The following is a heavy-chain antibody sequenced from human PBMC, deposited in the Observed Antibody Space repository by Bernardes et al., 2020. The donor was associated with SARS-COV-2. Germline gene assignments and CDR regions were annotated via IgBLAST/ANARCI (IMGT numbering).Heavy chain of an antibody. CDR1: GGSISSYY. CDR2: IYYSGST. D-gene: IGHD3-3*01. Sequence: SETLSLTCTVSGGSISSYYWSWIRQPPGKGLEWIGYIYYSGSTNYNPSLKSRVTISVDTSKNQFSLKLSSVTAADTAVYYCATGTASTDDFWSGYRYYYGMDVWGQGTTVTVSS. J-gene: IGHJ6*02. CDR3: ATGTASTDDFWSGYRYYYGMDV. V-gene: IGHV4-59*08.